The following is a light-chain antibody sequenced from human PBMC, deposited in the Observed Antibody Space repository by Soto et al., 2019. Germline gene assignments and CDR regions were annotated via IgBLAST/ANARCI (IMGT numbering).Light chain of an antibody. CDR3: QQVNSYPQT. J-gene: IGKJ5*01. CDR2: AAF. Sequence: IQLTQSPSSLSASVVDRVTISCLASQGIGTYLAWYQQKPGKAPKLLIYAAFTLHSGVPARFSGSRSGTDFTLTISSLQPEDFATYYCQQVNSYPQTFGQGTRLEIK. CDR1: QGIGTY. V-gene: IGKV1-9*01.